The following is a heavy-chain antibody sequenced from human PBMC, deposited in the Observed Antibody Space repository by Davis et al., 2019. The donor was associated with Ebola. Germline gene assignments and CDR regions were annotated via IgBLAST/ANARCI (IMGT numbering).Heavy chain of an antibody. V-gene: IGHV4-59*08. Sequence: MPSETLSLTCTVSGGPIGGDFWSWVRQPPGKGLEWMGYVSHTGSTKTNYNPSLKSRLTMAVDTSRNQLSVHLASLTAADTAVYYCARRRGTYPDWYLDLWGRGTLVIVSS. CDR1: GGPIGGDF. CDR3: ARRRGTYPDWYLDL. J-gene: IGHJ2*01. CDR2: VSHTGSTKT.